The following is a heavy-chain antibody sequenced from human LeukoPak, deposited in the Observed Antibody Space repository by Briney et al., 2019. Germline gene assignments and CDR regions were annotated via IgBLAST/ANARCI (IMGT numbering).Heavy chain of an antibody. CDR3: AKDQRTRWLVLGDFDY. CDR2: ISGSGGST. D-gene: IGHD6-19*01. CDR1: GFTFSSYA. V-gene: IGHV3-23*01. Sequence: PGGSLRLSCAASGFTFSSYAMSWVRQAPGKGLEWVSAISGSGGSTYYADSVKGRFTISRDNSKNTLYLQMNSLRAEDTAVYYCAKDQRTRWLVLGDFDYWGQGTLVTVSS. J-gene: IGHJ4*02.